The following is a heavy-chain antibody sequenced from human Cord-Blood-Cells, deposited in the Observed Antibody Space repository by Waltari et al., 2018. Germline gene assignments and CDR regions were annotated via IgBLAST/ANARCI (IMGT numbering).Heavy chain of an antibody. CDR3: AAISSVRELDY. D-gene: IGHD3-9*01. Sequence: QVQLVQSGAEVKKPGASVKVSCKASGYTFTGYYMHWVRQAPGQGLEWMGVINPIRGGTNYATKFQGRVTMTRETSISTADMELSRLRSDDTAVYYCAAISSVRELDYWGQGTLVTVSS. V-gene: IGHV1-2*02. J-gene: IGHJ4*02. CDR2: INPIRGGT. CDR1: GYTFTGYY.